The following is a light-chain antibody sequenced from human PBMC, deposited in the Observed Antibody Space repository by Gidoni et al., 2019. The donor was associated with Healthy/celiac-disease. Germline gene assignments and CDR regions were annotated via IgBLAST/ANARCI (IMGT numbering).Light chain of an antibody. Sequence: IVMTPSPLSLPVTPGEPASISCRSSQSLLHSNGYNYLDWYLQKPGQSPQLLIYLGSNRDSGVPDRFSGSGSGTDFTLKISRVEAEDVGVYYCMQALQTPWTFGQGTKVEIK. CDR1: QSLLHSNGYNY. J-gene: IGKJ1*01. V-gene: IGKV2-28*01. CDR3: MQALQTPWT. CDR2: LGS.